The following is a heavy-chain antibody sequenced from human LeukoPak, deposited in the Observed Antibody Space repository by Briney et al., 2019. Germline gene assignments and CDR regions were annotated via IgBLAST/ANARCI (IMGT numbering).Heavy chain of an antibody. D-gene: IGHD6-13*01. J-gene: IGHJ6*02. CDR2: ISYDGTNK. Sequence: GGSLRLSCAASGFTFSNAWMSWVRQAPGKGLEWVAVISYDGTNKYYADSVKGRFTISRDNSKNTLYLQMNSLRAEDTAVYSCAKDAAAGSHYYYYYGMDVWGQGTTVTVSS. CDR1: GFTFSNAW. V-gene: IGHV3-30*18. CDR3: AKDAAAGSHYYYYYGMDV.